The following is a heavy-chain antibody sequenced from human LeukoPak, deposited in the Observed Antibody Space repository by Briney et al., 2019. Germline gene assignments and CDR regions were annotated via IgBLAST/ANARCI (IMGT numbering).Heavy chain of an antibody. Sequence: ASLRLSCAASGFTFSNYAMSWVRQAPGKGLEWVSVISGSGDNTYYADSVEGRFTISRDNSKNTLYLQMNSLRAEDTAVYYCAKPRGYSTVTTYYYYGIDVWGQGTTVTVSS. D-gene: IGHD4-17*01. CDR3: AKPRGYSTVTTYYYYGIDV. CDR1: GFTFSNYA. J-gene: IGHJ6*02. V-gene: IGHV3-23*01. CDR2: ISGSGDNT.